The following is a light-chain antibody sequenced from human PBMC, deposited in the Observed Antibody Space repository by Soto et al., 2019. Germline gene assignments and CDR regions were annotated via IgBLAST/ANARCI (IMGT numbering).Light chain of an antibody. J-gene: IGKJ5*01. V-gene: IGKV1-13*02. CDR1: QGISSA. CDR3: QQFNGYPIT. Sequence: AIQLTQSPSSLSASVGDRVSITCRASQGISSALAWYQQKPGKAPKLLIYDASSLESGVPSRFSGSGSGTDFTLTISSLQPEDFATYYCQQFNGYPITFGQGTRLEIK. CDR2: DAS.